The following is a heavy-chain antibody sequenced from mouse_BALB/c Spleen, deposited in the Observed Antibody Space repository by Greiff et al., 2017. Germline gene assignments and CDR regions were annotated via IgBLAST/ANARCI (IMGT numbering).Heavy chain of an antibody. CDR3: ARSHGSSYPNWMDY. CDR1: GYTFTSYW. CDR2: INPSNGRT. D-gene: IGHD1-1*01. V-gene: IGHV1S81*02. Sequence: QVQLKQPGAELVKPGASVKLSCKASGYTFTSYWMHWVKQRPGQGLEWIGEINPSNGRTNYNEKFKSKATLTVDKSSSTAYMQLSSLTSEDSAVYYCARSHGSSYPNWMDYWGQGTSVTVSS. J-gene: IGHJ4*01.